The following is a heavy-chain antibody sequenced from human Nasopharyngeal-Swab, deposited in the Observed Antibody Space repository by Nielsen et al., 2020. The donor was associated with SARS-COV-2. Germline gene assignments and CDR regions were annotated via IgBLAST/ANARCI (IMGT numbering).Heavy chain of an antibody. Sequence: GESLKISCAASGLTVHINYLNWVRQAPGEGLEWVSTVDPSGGSTYYADSVRGRFTISRDNSKNALYLQMNSLRVEDTAIYYCVKSNFLDYWGQGAQVTVSS. CDR2: VDPSGGST. CDR3: VKSNFLDY. CDR1: GLTVHINY. V-gene: IGHV3-53*01. J-gene: IGHJ4*02. D-gene: IGHD3-3*01.